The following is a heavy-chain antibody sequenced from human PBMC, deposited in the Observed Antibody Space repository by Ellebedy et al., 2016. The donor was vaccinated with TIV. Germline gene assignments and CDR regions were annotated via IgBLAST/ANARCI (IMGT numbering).Heavy chain of an antibody. J-gene: IGHJ4*02. CDR2: IWYDGSNK. V-gene: IGHV3-33*01. D-gene: IGHD6-19*01. CDR1: GFTFSSYG. Sequence: GESLKISCAASGFTFSSYGMHWVRQAPGKGLEWVAVIWYDGSNKYYADSVKGRFTISRDNSKNTLYLQMNSLRAEDTAVYYCAGGVGIAVAGTWKEYFDYWGQGTLVTVSS. CDR3: AGGVGIAVAGTWKEYFDY.